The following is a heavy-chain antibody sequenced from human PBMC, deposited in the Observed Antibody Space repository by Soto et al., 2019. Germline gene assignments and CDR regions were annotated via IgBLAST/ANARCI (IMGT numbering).Heavy chain of an antibody. Sequence: PGGSLRLSCAASGLTFSSYAVSWVRQAPGKGLEWVSSISGSGDSTYYADSVKGRFTISRDNSKNTLYLQMNSLRVEDTAVYYCAKYVAAVTNFDYWGQGTLVTVSS. CDR2: ISGSGDST. J-gene: IGHJ4*02. CDR3: AKYVAAVTNFDY. CDR1: GLTFSSYA. V-gene: IGHV3-23*01. D-gene: IGHD4-17*01.